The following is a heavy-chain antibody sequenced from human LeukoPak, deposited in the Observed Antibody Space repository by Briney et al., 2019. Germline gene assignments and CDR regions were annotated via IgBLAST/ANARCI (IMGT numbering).Heavy chain of an antibody. CDR1: VYTFTDYY. J-gene: IGHJ4*02. V-gene: IGHV1-2*02. D-gene: IGHD2-15*01. CDR2: INPNSGGT. Sequence: ASVRVSCTASVYTFTDYYMHWVRQAPGQGREGMGWINPNSGGTNYAQKFQGRVTMSRDTSISTAYMELSRLRSDDTAVYYCARGDRGNWGQGTLVTVSS. CDR3: ARGDRGN.